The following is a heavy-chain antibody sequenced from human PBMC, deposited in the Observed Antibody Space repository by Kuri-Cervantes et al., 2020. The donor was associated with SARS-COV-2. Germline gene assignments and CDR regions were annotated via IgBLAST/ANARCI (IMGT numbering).Heavy chain of an antibody. Sequence: ASVKVSCKASGYSSTDHDINWVRQATGRGLEWMGWMNPVSGNTGYAQQFQGRVTMTRDTSLRTAYLELTSLRSDDTAVYYCASLSYSSAWYEGSWGQGTLVTVSS. J-gene: IGHJ5*02. V-gene: IGHV1-8*02. CDR2: MNPVSGNT. CDR3: ASLSYSSAWYEGS. D-gene: IGHD6-19*01. CDR1: GYSSTDHD.